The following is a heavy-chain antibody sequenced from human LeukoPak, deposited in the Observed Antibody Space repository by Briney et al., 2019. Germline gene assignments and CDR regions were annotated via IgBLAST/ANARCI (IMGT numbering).Heavy chain of an antibody. V-gene: IGHV3-7*01. J-gene: IGHJ4*02. CDR3: ARERWTTSGYYFDY. Sequence: GGSLRLSCAASGVSFRGHWMSWVRQAPGKGLEWVANIKPDGSERRYVDSVKSRFTISRDDAKNSVYLEMNSLRVEDMAVYYCARERWTTSGYYFDYWGQGTLVTVSS. CDR2: IKPDGSER. D-gene: IGHD5-24*01. CDR1: GVSFRGHW.